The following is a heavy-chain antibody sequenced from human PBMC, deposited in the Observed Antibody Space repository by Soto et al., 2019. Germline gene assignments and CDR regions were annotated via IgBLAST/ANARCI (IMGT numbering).Heavy chain of an antibody. CDR1: GGSISSYY. D-gene: IGHD6-13*01. CDR3: ARGDPLGYSSSWYWYFDL. V-gene: IGHV4-59*01. CDR2: TYYSGST. J-gene: IGHJ2*01. Sequence: GSLRLSCTVSGGSISSYYWSWIRQPPGKGLEWIGYTYYSGSTDYNPSLKSRVTISVDTSKNPFSLKLSYVTAADTDVYYCARGDPLGYSSSWYWYFDLWGRGTLVTVSS.